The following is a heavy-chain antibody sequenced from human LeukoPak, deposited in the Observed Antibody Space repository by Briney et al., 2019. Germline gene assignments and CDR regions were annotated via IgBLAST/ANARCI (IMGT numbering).Heavy chain of an antibody. CDR2: INHSGST. Sequence: PSETLSLTCAVYGGSFSDYYWTWIRQPPGKGLEWIREINHSGSTNYNPSLKSRVTISEDTSNNQFSLKLTSVTAADTAVYYCARGPTIRFLEWLGYYYMDVWGKGTTVTVSS. V-gene: IGHV4-34*01. CDR1: GGSFSDYY. J-gene: IGHJ6*03. D-gene: IGHD3-3*01. CDR3: ARGPTIRFLEWLGYYYMDV.